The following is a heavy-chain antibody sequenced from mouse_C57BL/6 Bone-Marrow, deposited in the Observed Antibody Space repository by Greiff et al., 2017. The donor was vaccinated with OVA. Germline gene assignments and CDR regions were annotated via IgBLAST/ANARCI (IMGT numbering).Heavy chain of an antibody. CDR2: ISSGGDYI. D-gene: IGHD2-4*01. CDR1: GFTFSSYA. J-gene: IGHJ1*03. Sequence: DVHLVESGEGLVKPGGSLKLSCAASGFTFSSYAMSWVRQTPEKRLEWVAYISSGGDYIYYADTVKGRFTISRDNARNTLYLQMSSLKSEDTAMYYCTRGGGLRWYFDGWGTGTTVTVSS. CDR3: TRGGGLRWYFDG. V-gene: IGHV5-9-1*02.